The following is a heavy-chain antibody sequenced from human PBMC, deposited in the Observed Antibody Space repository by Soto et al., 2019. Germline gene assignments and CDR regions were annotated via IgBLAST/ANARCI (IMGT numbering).Heavy chain of an antibody. CDR1: GGSISSGGYY. CDR2: IYYSGST. J-gene: IGHJ4*02. CDR3: ARSFDFWSGYYLDY. D-gene: IGHD3-3*01. Sequence: PSETLSLTCTVSGGSISSGGYYWSWIRQHPGKGLEWIGYIYYSGSTYYNPSLKSRVTISVDTSKNQFSLKLSSVTAADTAVYYCARSFDFWSGYYLDYWGQGTLVTVS. V-gene: IGHV4-31*03.